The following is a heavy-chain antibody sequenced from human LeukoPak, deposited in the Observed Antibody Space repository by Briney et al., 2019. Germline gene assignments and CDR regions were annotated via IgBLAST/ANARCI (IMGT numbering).Heavy chain of an antibody. V-gene: IGHV1-18*01. J-gene: IGHJ4*02. CDR1: GYTFISYG. D-gene: IGHD2-15*01. Sequence: ASVKVSCKASGYTFISYGLSWVRQAPGQGLEWMGWISPKNGNTNYAQNLQGRVSLTTDTSTSTAYMELRSLRSDDTATYYCARRYCSGGACYRHFDYWGQGTLVTVSS. CDR2: ISPKNGNT. CDR3: ARRYCSGGACYRHFDY.